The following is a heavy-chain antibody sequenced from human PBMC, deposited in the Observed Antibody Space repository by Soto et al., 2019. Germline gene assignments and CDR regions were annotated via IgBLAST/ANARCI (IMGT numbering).Heavy chain of an antibody. Sequence: GGSLRLSCAASGFTFSSYGMHWVRQAPGKGLERVAVIWYDGSNKYYADSVKGRFTISRDNSENTLYLQMNSLRAEDTAVYYCARGAYSSSSGWEYGMDVWGQGTTVTVSS. D-gene: IGHD6-6*01. CDR1: GFTFSSYG. J-gene: IGHJ6*02. V-gene: IGHV3-33*01. CDR2: IWYDGSNK. CDR3: ARGAYSSSSGWEYGMDV.